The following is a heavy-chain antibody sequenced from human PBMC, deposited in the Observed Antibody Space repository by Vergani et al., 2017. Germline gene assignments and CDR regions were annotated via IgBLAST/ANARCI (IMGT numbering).Heavy chain of an antibody. CDR3: ARDPDYYDSPVPFYC. CDR1: GHSFTSYW. Sequence: EVQLVQSGAEVKKHGDPLKIFCKGSGHSFTSYWIGWVRQMPGKGLEWMGIIYPGDSDTRYSPFFQDQVTISADKSISTAYLQWSSLKASDTAMYYCARDPDYYDSPVPFYCWGEGTLVVVSA. V-gene: IGHV5-51*01. D-gene: IGHD3-22*01. CDR2: IYPGDSDT. J-gene: IGHJ4*01.